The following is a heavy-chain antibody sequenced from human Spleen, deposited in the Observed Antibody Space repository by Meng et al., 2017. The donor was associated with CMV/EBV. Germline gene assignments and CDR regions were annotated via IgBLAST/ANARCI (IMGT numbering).Heavy chain of an antibody. J-gene: IGHJ5*02. Sequence: GESLKISCAASGFTFSSYAMSWVRRAPGKGLEWVGRIKSETDGGTTDYAAPVKGRFTISRDDSKNTLYLQMNSLKTEDTAVYYCTTDPIVVVPAALSWGQGTLVTVSS. CDR3: TTDPIVVVPAALS. D-gene: IGHD2-2*01. CDR1: GFTFSSYA. CDR2: IKSETDGGTT. V-gene: IGHV3-15*01.